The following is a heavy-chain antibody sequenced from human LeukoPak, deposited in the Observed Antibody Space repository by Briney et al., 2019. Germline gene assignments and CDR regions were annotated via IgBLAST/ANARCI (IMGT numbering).Heavy chain of an antibody. CDR2: IYSGGST. Sequence: TGGSLRLSCAASGFTVSSNYMSWARQAPGKGLEWVSVIYSGGSTYYADSVKGRFTISRHNSKTTLYLRMNSLRAEDTAVYYCVARPYRIVSVYWGQGTLVTVSS. D-gene: IGHD1-26*01. J-gene: IGHJ4*02. CDR1: GFTVSSNY. CDR3: VARPYRIVSVY. V-gene: IGHV3-53*04.